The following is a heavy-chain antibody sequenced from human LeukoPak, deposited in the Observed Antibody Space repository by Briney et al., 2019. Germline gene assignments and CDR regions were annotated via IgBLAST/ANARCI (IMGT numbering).Heavy chain of an antibody. CDR3: ARGSKWFGELIRRGEYYFDY. CDR2: ISSGFTI. J-gene: IGHJ4*02. V-gene: IGHV3-48*01. D-gene: IGHD3-10*01. Sequence: GGSLRLSCAASGFTCSDYSMNWVRQAPGKGLEWVSYISSGFTINYADSVKGRLTISRDNSKNTLYLQMNSLRAEDTAVYYCARGSKWFGELIRRGEYYFDYWGQGTLVTVSS. CDR1: GFTCSDYS.